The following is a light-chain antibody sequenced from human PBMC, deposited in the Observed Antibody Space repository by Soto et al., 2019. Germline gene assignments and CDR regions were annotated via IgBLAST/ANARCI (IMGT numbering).Light chain of an antibody. CDR3: QQRSNWLHT. Sequence: SPATVSLSTGERATLSCRASQSVSSYLAWYQQKPGQAPRLLIYDASNRATGIPARFSGSGSGTDFTLTISSLEPEDFAGYYCQQRSNWLHTFAPGTMVDIK. CDR1: QSVSSY. V-gene: IGKV3-11*01. J-gene: IGKJ3*01. CDR2: DAS.